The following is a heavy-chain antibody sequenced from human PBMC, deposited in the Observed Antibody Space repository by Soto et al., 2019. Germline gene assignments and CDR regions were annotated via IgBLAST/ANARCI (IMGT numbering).Heavy chain of an antibody. D-gene: IGHD3-3*01. CDR2: ISAYNGNT. J-gene: IGHJ6*02. CDR1: GYTFTSYG. CDR3: ARVLYYDFWSGPYYYYYGMDV. Sequence: ASVKVSFKASGYTFTSYGISWVRQAPGQGLEWMGWISAYNGNTNYAQKLQGRVTMTTDTSTSTAYMELRSLRSDDTAVYYCARVLYYDFWSGPYYYYYGMDVWGQGTTVTVSS. V-gene: IGHV1-18*04.